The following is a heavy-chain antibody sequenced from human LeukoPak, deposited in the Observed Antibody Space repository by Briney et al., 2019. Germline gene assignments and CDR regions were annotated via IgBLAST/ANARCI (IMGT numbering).Heavy chain of an antibody. Sequence: SGTLSLTCAVSGGSISSSNWWSWVRQSPGKGLEWIGEIYHSGSTNYNPSLKSRVTISVDRSKNQFSLKLSSVTAADTAVYYCARPLTGDPGAFDIWGQGTMVTVSS. D-gene: IGHD7-27*01. CDR1: GGSISSSNW. J-gene: IGHJ3*02. CDR2: IYHSGST. V-gene: IGHV4-4*02. CDR3: ARPLTGDPGAFDI.